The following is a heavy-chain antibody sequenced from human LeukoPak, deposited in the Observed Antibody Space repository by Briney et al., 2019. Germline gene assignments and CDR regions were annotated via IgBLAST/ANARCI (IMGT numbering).Heavy chain of an antibody. V-gene: IGHV3-23*01. CDR2: ISGSGSST. D-gene: IGHD3-16*01. CDR3: AKFLRLISPY. CDR1: GFTFSSTW. Sequence: SGGSLRLSCAASGFTFSSTWMSWVRQAPGKGLEWVSTISGSGSSTYYADSVKGRFTISRDNSKNTLYLQMNSLRAEDTAVYYCAKFLRLISPYWGQGTLVTVSS. J-gene: IGHJ4*02.